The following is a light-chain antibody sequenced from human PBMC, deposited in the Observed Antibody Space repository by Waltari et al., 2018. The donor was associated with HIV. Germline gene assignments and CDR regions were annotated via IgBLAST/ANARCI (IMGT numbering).Light chain of an antibody. J-gene: IGKJ1*01. CDR2: DAM. V-gene: IGKV3D-15*01. CDR3: QQYNNWPPWT. Sequence: EGGVMQSQATQLELQGQRGTVSCEASQNVSSDLAWLQQRPGQAPRLLIYDAMTRAAGIPARISGRGSGTEFSLTISSLQSEDVAIYYCQQYNNWPPWTFGQGTK. CDR1: QNVSSD.